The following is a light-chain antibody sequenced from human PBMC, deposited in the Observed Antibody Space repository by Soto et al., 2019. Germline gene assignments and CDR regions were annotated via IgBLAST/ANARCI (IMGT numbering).Light chain of an antibody. CDR3: QQRSNWPPTWT. V-gene: IGKV3-11*01. CDR1: QSVSSY. CDR2: DAS. Sequence: EIVLTQSPATLSLSPGERATLSCRASQSVSSYLAWYQQKPGQAPRLLIYDASNRATGIPARFSGSGSGTDFTLTISSLEPEDFAVYYCQQRSNWPPTWTFGPGTKVESK. J-gene: IGKJ1*01.